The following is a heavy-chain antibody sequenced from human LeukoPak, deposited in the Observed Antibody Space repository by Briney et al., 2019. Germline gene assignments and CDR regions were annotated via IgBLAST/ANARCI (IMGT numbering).Heavy chain of an antibody. Sequence: GGSLRLSCAASGFTFSSYSMNWVRQAPGKGLEWVSYISVGSTTIYYADSVKGRFTISRDNAKNSLYLQMNSLRAEDTAVYYCAREVPTMVRGVIIAYCFDYWGQGTLVTVSS. D-gene: IGHD3-10*01. V-gene: IGHV3-48*01. CDR2: ISVGSTTI. CDR3: AREVPTMVRGVIIAYCFDY. J-gene: IGHJ4*02. CDR1: GFTFSSYS.